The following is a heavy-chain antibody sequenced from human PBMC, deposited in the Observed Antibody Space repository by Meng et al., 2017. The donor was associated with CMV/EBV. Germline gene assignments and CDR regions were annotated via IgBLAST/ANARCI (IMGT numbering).Heavy chain of an antibody. CDR1: GYSISSGYY. D-gene: IGHD3-22*01. J-gene: IGHJ2*01. V-gene: IGHV4-38-2*02. CDR3: ARDLYYDSSGYGYFDL. Sequence: SETLSLTCTVSGYSISSGYYWGWIRQPPGKGLEWIGSIYHSGSNYYNPSLKSRVTISVDTSKNQFSLKLGSVTAADTAVYYCARDLYYDSSGYGYFDLWGRGTLVTVSS. CDR2: IYHSGSN.